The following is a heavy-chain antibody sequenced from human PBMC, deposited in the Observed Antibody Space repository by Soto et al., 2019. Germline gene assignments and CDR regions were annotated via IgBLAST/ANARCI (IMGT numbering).Heavy chain of an antibody. J-gene: IGHJ4*02. CDR3: ARAQFKLHTPVYEVPLRSRY. CDR1: GYIVYSYG. D-gene: IGHD3-16*02. V-gene: IGHV3-48*01. CDR2: ISSSSSTI. Sequence: PVGSLGLSSASCGYIVYSYGIHLVCKAPGKGLEWVSYISSSSSTIYYADSVKGRFTISRDNAKNSLYLQMNSLRAEDTAVYYCARAQFKLHTPVYEVPLRSRYCCRGALV.